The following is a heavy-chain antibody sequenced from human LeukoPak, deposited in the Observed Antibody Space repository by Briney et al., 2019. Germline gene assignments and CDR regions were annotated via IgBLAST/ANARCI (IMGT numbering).Heavy chain of an antibody. J-gene: IGHJ4*02. CDR1: GDSISSSSYY. CDR3: ARQKRWDGYTLDS. Sequence: PSETLSLTCTVSGDSISSSSYYWGWIRQPPGKGLEWIGSVSYSGSTFYNPSLKSRVTISVDTSKNQFSLKLSSVAAADTAVYYCARQKRWDGYTLDSWGQGTLVTVSS. D-gene: IGHD5-24*01. CDR2: VSYSGST. V-gene: IGHV4-39*01.